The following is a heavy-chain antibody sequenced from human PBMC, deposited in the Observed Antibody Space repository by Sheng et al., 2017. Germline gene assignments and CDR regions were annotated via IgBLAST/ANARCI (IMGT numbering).Heavy chain of an antibody. Sequence: EVQLVESGGGLVQPGGSLRLSCAASGFTFSSYEMNWVRQAPGKGLEWVSYISSSGSTIYYADSVKGRFTISRDNAKNSLYLQMNSLRAEDTAVYYCARATMAALGAFDIWGQGTMVTVSS. V-gene: IGHV3-48*03. D-gene: IGHD3-10*01. CDR1: GFTFSSYE. J-gene: IGHJ3*02. CDR2: ISSSGSTI. CDR3: ARATMAALGAFDI.